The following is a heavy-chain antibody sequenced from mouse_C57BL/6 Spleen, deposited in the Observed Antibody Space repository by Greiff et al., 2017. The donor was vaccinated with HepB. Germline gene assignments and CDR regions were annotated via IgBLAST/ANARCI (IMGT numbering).Heavy chain of an antibody. CDR3: AKITAGFAY. CDR2: IYPGDGDT. V-gene: IGHV1-82*01. J-gene: IGHJ3*01. Sequence: VQLKESGPELVKPGASVKISCKASGYAFSSSWMNWVKQRPGKGLEWIGRIYPGDGDTNYNGKFKGKATLTADKSSSTAYMQLSSLTSEDSAVYFCAKITAGFAYWGQGTLVTVSA. CDR1: GYAFSSSW. D-gene: IGHD1-1*01.